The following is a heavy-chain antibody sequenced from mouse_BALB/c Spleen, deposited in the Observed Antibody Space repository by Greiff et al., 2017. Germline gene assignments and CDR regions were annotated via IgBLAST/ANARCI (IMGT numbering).Heavy chain of an antibody. Sequence: EVMLVESGAELVRPGALVKLSCKASGFNIKDYYMHWVKQRPEQGLEWIGWIDPENGNTIYDPKFQGKASITADTSSNTAYLQLSSLTSEDTAVYYCAYYRYDWFAYWGQGTLVTVSA. J-gene: IGHJ3*01. CDR1: GFNIKDYY. CDR2: IDPENGNT. D-gene: IGHD2-14*01. V-gene: IGHV14-1*02. CDR3: AYYRYDWFAY.